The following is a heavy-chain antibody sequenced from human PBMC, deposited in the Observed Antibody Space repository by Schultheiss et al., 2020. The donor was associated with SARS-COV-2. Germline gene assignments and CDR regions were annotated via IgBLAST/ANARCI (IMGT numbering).Heavy chain of an antibody. V-gene: IGHV4-34*01. CDR3: ARGRCTNGVCYGWSTKKKPRGAEYFQH. CDR2: INHSGST. Sequence: SETLSLTCAVYGGSFSGYYWSWIRQPPGKGLEWIGEINHSGSTNYNPSLKSRVTISVDTSKNQFSLKLSSVTAADTAVYYCARGRCTNGVCYGWSTKKKPRGAEYFQHWGQGTLVTVSS. D-gene: IGHD2-8*01. J-gene: IGHJ1*01. CDR1: GGSFSGYY.